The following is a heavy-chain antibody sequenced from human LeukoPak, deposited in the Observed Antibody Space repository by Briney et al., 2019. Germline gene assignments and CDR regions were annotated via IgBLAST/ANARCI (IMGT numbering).Heavy chain of an antibody. CDR1: GFTFSSYA. CDR2: ISYDGSNK. D-gene: IGHD3-22*01. J-gene: IGHJ4*02. V-gene: IGHV3-30-3*01. Sequence: PGGSLRLSCAASGFTFSSYAMHWVRQAPGKGLEWVAVISYDGSNKYYADSVKGRFTISRDNSKNTLYLQMNSLRAEDTAVYYCSTDYYDSRSYYQDYWGQGTLVTVSS. CDR3: STDYYDSRSYYQDY.